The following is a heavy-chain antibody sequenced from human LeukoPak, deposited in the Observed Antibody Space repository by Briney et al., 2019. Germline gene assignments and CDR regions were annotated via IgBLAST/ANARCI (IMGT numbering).Heavy chain of an antibody. CDR1: GFTFSNSW. Sequence: GGSLRLSCAASGFTFSNSWMHWVRQAPGKGLVWVSRINSDGKTTTYADSVKGRFTISRDNAKNTLYLQMNSLSAEDTALYYCARDYPPYWGQGTLVTVSA. CDR3: ARDYPPY. J-gene: IGHJ4*02. CDR2: INSDGKTT. V-gene: IGHV3-74*01.